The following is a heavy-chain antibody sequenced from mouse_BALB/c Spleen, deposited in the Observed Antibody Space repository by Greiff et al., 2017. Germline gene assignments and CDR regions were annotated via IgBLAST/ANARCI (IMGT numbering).Heavy chain of an antibody. J-gene: IGHJ4*01. D-gene: IGHD2-14*01. CDR3: ARATDYCRYDGAMDY. CDR1: GFTFSSYG. CDR2: INSNGGST. V-gene: IGHV5-6-3*01. Sequence: EVQLVESGGGLVQPGGSLKLSCAASGFTFSSYGMSWVRQTPDKRLELVATINSNGGSTYYPDSVKGRFTISRDNAKNTLYLQMSSLKSEDTAMYYCARATDYCRYDGAMDYWGQGTSVTVSS.